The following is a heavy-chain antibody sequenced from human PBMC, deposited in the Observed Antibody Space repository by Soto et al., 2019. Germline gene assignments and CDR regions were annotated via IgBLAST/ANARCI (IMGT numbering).Heavy chain of an antibody. CDR1: WFTVISNY. CDR3: ARVQLHDYYYYGMDV. V-gene: IGHV3-53*01. CDR2: IYSGGST. Sequence: TGGSLKLSCAAPWFTVISNYMRWVRQAPGKGLGWVSVIYSGGSTYYADSVKGRFTISRDNSKNTLYLQMNSLRAEDTAVYYCARVQLHDYYYYGMDVWGQGTTVTVSS. D-gene: IGHD2-2*01. J-gene: IGHJ6*02.